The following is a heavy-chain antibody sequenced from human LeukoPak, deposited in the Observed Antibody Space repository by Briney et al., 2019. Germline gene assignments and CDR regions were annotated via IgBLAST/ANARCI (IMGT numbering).Heavy chain of an antibody. CDR3: ARAPPYSGSYFQH. J-gene: IGHJ1*01. Sequence: GGPLRLSCAASGLHFSGTAMSWVRQAPGKGLEWVSSISSSSSYIYYADSVKGRFTLSRDNAKNSLYLPMNSLRAEDTAVYYCARAPPYSGSYFQHWGQGTLVTVSS. V-gene: IGHV3-21*01. CDR1: GLHFSGTA. CDR2: ISSSSSYI. D-gene: IGHD1-26*01.